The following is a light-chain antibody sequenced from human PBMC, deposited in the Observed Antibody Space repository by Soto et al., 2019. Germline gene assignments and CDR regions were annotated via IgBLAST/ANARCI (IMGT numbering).Light chain of an antibody. J-gene: IGKJ4*01. V-gene: IGKV3-15*01. CDR1: QGIGDT. Sequence: EVVMTQSPATLSVSPGEGVTLSCRANQGIGDTLAWYQQKPGQTPRLLIYDTSTMATGVPARFSGSRSGPEFTHPINSLQSEDFAIYYCQPYNNWPLTFGGGTKVESK. CDR2: DTS. CDR3: QPYNNWPLT.